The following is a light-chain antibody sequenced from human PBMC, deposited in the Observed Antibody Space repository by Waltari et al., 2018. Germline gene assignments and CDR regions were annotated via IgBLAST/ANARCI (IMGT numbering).Light chain of an antibody. V-gene: IGLV2-8*01. CDR2: EVN. CDR3: SSYAVSNNLL. J-gene: IGLJ2*01. CDR1: SRNVGGSQY. Sequence: QSALTQPPSASGSPGQSVTIPCPGTSRNVGGSQYVSWYQHHPGKAPRLIIYEVNRRPSGVPDRFSGSKSGNTASLTVSGLQAEDEADYYCSSYAVSNNLLFGGGTKLTVL.